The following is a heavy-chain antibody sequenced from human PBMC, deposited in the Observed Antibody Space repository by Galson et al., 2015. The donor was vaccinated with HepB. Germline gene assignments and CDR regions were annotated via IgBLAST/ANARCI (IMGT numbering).Heavy chain of an antibody. CDR3: ATSPSRIAAAVLDY. CDR1: GYTLSELS. CDR2: FDPESGGI. J-gene: IGHJ4*02. V-gene: IGHV1-24*01. Sequence: SVKVSCKVSGYTLSELSMHWVRQAPGKGLEWMGGFDPESGGIIYAQKFQGRVTMTEDTSTDTAYMEMRGLRSEDTAVYYCATSPSRIAAAVLDYWGQGTLVTVSS. D-gene: IGHD6-13*01.